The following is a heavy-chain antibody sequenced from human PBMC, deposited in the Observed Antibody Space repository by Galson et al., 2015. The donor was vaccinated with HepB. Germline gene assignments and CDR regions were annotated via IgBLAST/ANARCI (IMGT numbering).Heavy chain of an antibody. V-gene: IGHV3-30*18. CDR1: GFTFSSYG. Sequence: SLRLSCAASGFTFSSYGMHWVRQAPGKGLEWVAVISYDGSNKYYADSVKGRFTISRDNSKSTLYLQMNSLRAEDTAVYYCAKDAYDFWSGYHNYGMDVWGQGTTVTVSS. CDR2: ISYDGSNK. J-gene: IGHJ6*02. CDR3: AKDAYDFWSGYHNYGMDV. D-gene: IGHD3-3*01.